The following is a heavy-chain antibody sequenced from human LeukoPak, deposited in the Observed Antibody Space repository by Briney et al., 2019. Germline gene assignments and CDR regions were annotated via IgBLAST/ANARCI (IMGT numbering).Heavy chain of an antibody. CDR1: GGTFSSYA. CDR3: ARDLLDAFDI. CDR2: IIPIFSTA. J-gene: IGHJ3*02. Sequence: SVKVSCKASGGTFSSYAISWVRQAPGQGLEWMGGIIPIFSTANYAQKFQGRVTITTDESTSIAYMELSSLRSEDTAVYYCARDLLDAFDIWGQGTMVTVSS. V-gene: IGHV1-69*05. D-gene: IGHD3-10*01.